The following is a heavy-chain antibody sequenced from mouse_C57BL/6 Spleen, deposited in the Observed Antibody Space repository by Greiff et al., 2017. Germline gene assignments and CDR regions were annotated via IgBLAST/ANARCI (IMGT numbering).Heavy chain of an antibody. CDR2: INPSNGGT. J-gene: IGHJ2*01. V-gene: IGHV1-53*01. D-gene: IGHD1-1*01. CDR1: GYTFTSYW. CDR3: ARSPEYYGSSYYFDY. Sequence: VQLQQPGTELVKPGASVKLSCKASGYTFTSYWMHWVKQRPGQGLEWIGNINPSNGGTNYNEKFKSKATLTVDKSSSTAYMQPSSLTSEDSAVYYCARSPEYYGSSYYFDYWGQGTTLTVSS.